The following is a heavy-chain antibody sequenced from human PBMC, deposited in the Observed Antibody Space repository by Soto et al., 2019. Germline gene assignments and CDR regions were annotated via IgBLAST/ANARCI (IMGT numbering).Heavy chain of an antibody. Sequence: GASVKVSCKASGGTFSSYAISWVRQAPGQGLEWMGGIIPIFGTANYAQKFQGRVTITADESTSTAYMELSSLRSEDTAVYYCARGRGFYSSSWYGANWFDPWGQGTLVTVSS. D-gene: IGHD6-13*01. CDR1: GGTFSSYA. CDR3: ARGRGFYSSSWYGANWFDP. CDR2: IIPIFGTA. J-gene: IGHJ5*02. V-gene: IGHV1-69*13.